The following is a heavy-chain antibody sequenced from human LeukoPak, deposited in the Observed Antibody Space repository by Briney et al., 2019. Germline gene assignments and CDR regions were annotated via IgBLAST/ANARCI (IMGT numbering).Heavy chain of an antibody. CDR2: IYYSGST. J-gene: IGHJ4*02. CDR1: GGSISSGGYY. Sequence: PSETLSLTCTVSGGSISSGGYYWSWIRQHPGKGLEWIGYIYYSGSTYYNPSLKSRLTISVDTSKNQFSLKLSSVTAADTAVYYCARDRGDYGGNSPFGYWGQGTLVIVSS. V-gene: IGHV4-30-4*08. D-gene: IGHD4-23*01. CDR3: ARDRGDYGGNSPFGY.